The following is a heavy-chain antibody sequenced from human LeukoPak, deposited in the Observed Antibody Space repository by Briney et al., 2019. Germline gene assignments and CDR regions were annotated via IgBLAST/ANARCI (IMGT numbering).Heavy chain of an antibody. D-gene: IGHD3-10*01. CDR1: GSTFSNYG. V-gene: IGHV3-23*01. CDR3: ARVNYYGSGSVFDY. J-gene: IGHJ4*02. CDR2: VSGSGRTT. Sequence: PGGSLRLSCAASGSTFSNYGVSWVRQAPGKGLEWVSGVSGSGRTTYFADSVKGRFTISRDNSKNTVYLQMDSLRAEDTAVYYCARVNYYGSGSVFDYWGQGTLVTVSS.